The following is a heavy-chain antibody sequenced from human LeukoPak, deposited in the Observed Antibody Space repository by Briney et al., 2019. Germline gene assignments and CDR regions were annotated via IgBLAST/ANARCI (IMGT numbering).Heavy chain of an antibody. CDR3: AKRGDY. CDR1: GFTFSSYS. J-gene: IGHJ4*02. CDR2: ITGSGTFT. D-gene: IGHD1-26*01. V-gene: IGHV3-23*01. Sequence: GGSLRLSCAASGFTFSSYSMNWVRQAPGKGLEWVSGITGSGTFTYYADSVKGRFTISRDNSKNTLHLQMNSLRAEDTAVYFCAKRGDYWGQGTLVTVSS.